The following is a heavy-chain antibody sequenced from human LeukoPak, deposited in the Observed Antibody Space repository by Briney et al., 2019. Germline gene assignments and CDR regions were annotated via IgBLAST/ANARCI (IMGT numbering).Heavy chain of an antibody. J-gene: IGHJ4*02. V-gene: IGHV3-43*01. D-gene: IGHD3-22*01. CDR2: ISWDGTT. Sequence: PGGSLRLPCAASGFTFEDYTMHWVRQAPGKTLDWVSLISWDGTTYYRDSVKGRFTISRDNSKNSLYLQMDTLTSEDTAFYYCVKDLSYESSGYVFDYWGQGTLVTVSS. CDR1: GFTFEDYT. CDR3: VKDLSYESSGYVFDY.